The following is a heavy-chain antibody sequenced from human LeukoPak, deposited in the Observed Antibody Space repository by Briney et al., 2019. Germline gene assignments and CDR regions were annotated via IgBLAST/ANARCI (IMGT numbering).Heavy chain of an antibody. J-gene: IGHJ3*02. D-gene: IGHD1-26*01. Sequence: KPGGSLRLSCAASGFTFSSYSMNWVRQAPGKGLEWVSSISSSSSYIYYADSVKGRFTISRGNSKNTLYLQMNSLRAEDTAVYYCARGQIVGATTDAFDIWGQGTMVTVSS. CDR2: ISSSSSYI. CDR1: GFTFSSYS. V-gene: IGHV3-21*04. CDR3: ARGQIVGATTDAFDI.